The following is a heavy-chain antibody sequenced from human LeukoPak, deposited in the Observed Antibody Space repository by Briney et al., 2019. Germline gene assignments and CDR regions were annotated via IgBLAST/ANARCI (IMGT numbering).Heavy chain of an antibody. CDR3: ARDWAVAGTAY. V-gene: IGHV3-21*01. J-gene: IGHJ4*02. CDR2: ISSSSSYI. CDR1: GFTFSSYS. Sequence: GGSLRLSCAASGFTFSSYSMNWVRQAPGKGLEWVSSISSSSSYIYYADLVKGRFTISRDNAKNSLYLQMNSLRAEDTAVYYCARDWAVAGTAYWGQGTLVTVSS. D-gene: IGHD6-19*01.